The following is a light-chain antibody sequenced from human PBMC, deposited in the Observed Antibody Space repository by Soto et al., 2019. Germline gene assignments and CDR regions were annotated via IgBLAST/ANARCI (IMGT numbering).Light chain of an antibody. Sequence: ESVVTQSPATLSVSPGERVTLSCRASQSVSSSLAWYRQRPGQAARLLIYDTSTRAPGIAARFSGSGSGTEFTLTISCLQSEDVSVYYCQQYVHWPSGTFGQGTKVDIK. CDR3: QQYVHWPSGT. J-gene: IGKJ1*01. CDR2: DTS. V-gene: IGKV3-15*01. CDR1: QSVSSS.